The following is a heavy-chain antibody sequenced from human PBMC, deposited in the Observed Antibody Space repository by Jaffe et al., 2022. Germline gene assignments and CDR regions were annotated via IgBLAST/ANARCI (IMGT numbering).Heavy chain of an antibody. J-gene: IGHJ4*02. Sequence: EVQLVESGGGLVKPGGSLRLSCAASGFTFSSYSMNWVRQAPGKGLEWVSSISSSSSYIYYADSVKGRFTISRDNAKNSLYLQMNSLRAEDTAVYYCARDGEYSGYDDYWGQGTLVTVSS. D-gene: IGHD5-12*01. CDR2: ISSSSSYI. CDR3: ARDGEYSGYDDY. CDR1: GFTFSSYS. V-gene: IGHV3-21*01.